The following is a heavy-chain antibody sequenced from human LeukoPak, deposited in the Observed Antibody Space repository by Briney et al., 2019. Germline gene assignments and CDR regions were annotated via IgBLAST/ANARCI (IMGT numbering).Heavy chain of an antibody. CDR3: AKASRGGRSITIFGVVPYMDV. V-gene: IGHV3-30*02. D-gene: IGHD3-3*01. CDR2: IRYDGSNK. Sequence: PGGSLRLSCAASGFTFSSYGMHWVRQAPGKGLEWVAFIRYDGSNKYYADSVKGGFTISRDNSKNTLYLQMNSLRAEDTAVYYCAKASRGGRSITIFGVVPYMDVWGKGTTVTVSS. J-gene: IGHJ6*03. CDR1: GFTFSSYG.